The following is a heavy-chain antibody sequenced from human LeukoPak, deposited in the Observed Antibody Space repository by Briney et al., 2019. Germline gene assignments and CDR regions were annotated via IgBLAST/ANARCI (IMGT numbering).Heavy chain of an antibody. J-gene: IGHJ4*02. V-gene: IGHV4-59*01. CDR1: GGSISSYY. CDR2: IYYSGST. Sequence: PSETLSLTCTVSGGSISSYYRSWIRQPPGKGLEWIGYIYYSGSTNYNPSLKSRVTISVDTSKNQFSLKLSSVTAADTAVYYCASGFGDFENPHPPFDYWGQGTLVTVSS. CDR3: ASGFGDFENPHPPFDY. D-gene: IGHD3-10*01.